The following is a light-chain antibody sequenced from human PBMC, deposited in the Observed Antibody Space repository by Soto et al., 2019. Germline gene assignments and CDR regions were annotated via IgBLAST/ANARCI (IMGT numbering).Light chain of an antibody. CDR2: DNN. J-gene: IGLJ2*01. CDR1: SSNSGNNY. V-gene: IGLV1-51*01. Sequence: QSVLTQPPSVSAAPGQKVTISCSGSSSNSGNNYVSWYQHLPGTAPKLLIYDNNKRPSGIPDRFSGSKSGTSATLGITGLQTGDEADYYCATWDSSLSAGVFGGGTKLTVL. CDR3: ATWDSSLSAGV.